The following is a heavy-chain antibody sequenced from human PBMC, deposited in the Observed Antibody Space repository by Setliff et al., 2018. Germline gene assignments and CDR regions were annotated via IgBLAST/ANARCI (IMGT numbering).Heavy chain of an antibody. CDR2: IGAYTGNT. J-gene: IGHJ4*02. CDR1: GDTFSTYT. V-gene: IGHV1-18*01. D-gene: IGHD2-8*01. Sequence: ASVKVSCKASGDTFSTYTLSWVRQAPGQGLEWMGWIGAYTGNTNYAQKFQGRVTMTTDTSTSTAYMELRSLRSDDTAVYYCSRLVRYCTTTTCQSVPGAEVWGQGTLVTVSS. CDR3: SRLVRYCTTTTCQSVPGAEV.